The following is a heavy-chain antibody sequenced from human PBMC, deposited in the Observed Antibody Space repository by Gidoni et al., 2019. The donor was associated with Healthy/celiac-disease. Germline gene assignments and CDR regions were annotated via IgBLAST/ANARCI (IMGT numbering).Heavy chain of an antibody. Sequence: VQLQQWRAGLLKPSETLSLTCAVYGGSFSGYYWSWIRQPPGKGLEWIGEINHSGSTNYNPSLKSRVTISVDTSKNQFSLKLSSVTAADTAVYYCAREGVAAAGIAYWGQGTLATVSS. J-gene: IGHJ4*02. V-gene: IGHV4-34*01. CDR3: AREGVAAAGIAY. CDR2: INHSGST. D-gene: IGHD6-13*01. CDR1: GGSFSGYY.